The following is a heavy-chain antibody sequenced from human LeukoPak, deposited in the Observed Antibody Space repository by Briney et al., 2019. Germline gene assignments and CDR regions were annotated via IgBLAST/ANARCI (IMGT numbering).Heavy chain of an antibody. CDR1: GLTFTSYA. CDR2: ITGSGDGT. Sequence: GGSLRLSCAASGLTFTSYAMSWVRQAPGKGLEWVAAITGSGDGTYYAASVKGRFAISRDNSRNTLYLQMSSLRAEDTAMYYCAKDAQGLVRGGIYFDFWGQGSLVTVSS. CDR3: AKDAQGLVRGGIYFDF. V-gene: IGHV3-23*01. J-gene: IGHJ4*02. D-gene: IGHD6-19*01.